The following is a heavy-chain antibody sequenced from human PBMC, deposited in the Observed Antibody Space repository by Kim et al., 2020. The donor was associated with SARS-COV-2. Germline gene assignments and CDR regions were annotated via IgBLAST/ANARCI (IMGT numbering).Heavy chain of an antibody. CDR2: ISYDGSNK. CDR1: GFTFSSYA. V-gene: IGHV3-30-3*01. Sequence: GGSLRLSCAASGFTFSSYAMHWVRQAPGKGLEWVAVISYDGSNKYYADSVKGRFTISRDNSKNTLYLQMNSLRAEDTAVYYCATRPREHYYYYGMDVWGQGTTVTVSS. CDR3: ATRPREHYYYYGMDV. J-gene: IGHJ6*02.